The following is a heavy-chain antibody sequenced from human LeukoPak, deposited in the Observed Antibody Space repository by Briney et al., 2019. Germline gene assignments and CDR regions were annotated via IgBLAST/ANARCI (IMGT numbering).Heavy chain of an antibody. D-gene: IGHD5-24*01. Sequence: SETLSLTCTVSGGSISSYYWSWIRQPPGKGLEWIGYIYYSGSTNYNPSLKSRVTISVDTSKNQLSLKLSSVTAADTAVYYCARAGGHVEIDYWGQGTLVTVSS. V-gene: IGHV4-59*01. CDR3: ARAGGHVEIDY. J-gene: IGHJ4*02. CDR2: IYYSGST. CDR1: GGSISSYY.